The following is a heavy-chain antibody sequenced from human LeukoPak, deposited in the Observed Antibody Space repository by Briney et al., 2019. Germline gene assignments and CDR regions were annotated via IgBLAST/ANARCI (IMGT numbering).Heavy chain of an antibody. CDR2: IYYSGST. CDR3: ARDGY. Sequence: PSETLSLTCTVSGGSVSSGSYYWSWIRQPPGKRLEWIGYIYYSGSTNYNPSLESRVTISVDTSKNQLPLKLSSVTAADTAVYYCARDGYWGQGTLVTVSS. V-gene: IGHV4-61*01. CDR1: GGSVSSGSYY. J-gene: IGHJ4*02.